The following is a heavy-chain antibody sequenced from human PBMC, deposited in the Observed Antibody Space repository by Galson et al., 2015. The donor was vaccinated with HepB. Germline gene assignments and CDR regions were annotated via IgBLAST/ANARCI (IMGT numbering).Heavy chain of an antibody. D-gene: IGHD3-10*01. J-gene: IGHJ6*02. CDR2: ISYDGSNK. V-gene: IGHV3-30*18. Sequence: SLRLSCAASGFTFSSYGMHWVRQAPGKGLEWVAVISYDGSNKYYADSVKGRFTISRDNSKNTLYLQMNSLRAEDTAVYYCAKESGITMVRGVFAYYYYGMDVWGQGTTVTVSS. CDR3: AKESGITMVRGVFAYYYYGMDV. CDR1: GFTFSSYG.